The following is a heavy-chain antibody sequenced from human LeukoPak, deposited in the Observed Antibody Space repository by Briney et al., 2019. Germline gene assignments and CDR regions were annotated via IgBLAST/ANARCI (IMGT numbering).Heavy chain of an antibody. CDR3: ARLLTANWFDP. Sequence: PSEILSLTCTVSGGSISSTTYYWGWIRQPPGQGLEWIGTIYYSGSTYYNPSLKSRVTISVDTSKNQFSLKLSSVTAADTAVYYCARLLTANWFDPWGQGTLVTVSS. CDR2: IYYSGST. V-gene: IGHV4-39*01. J-gene: IGHJ5*02. CDR1: GGSISSTTYY. D-gene: IGHD3-9*01.